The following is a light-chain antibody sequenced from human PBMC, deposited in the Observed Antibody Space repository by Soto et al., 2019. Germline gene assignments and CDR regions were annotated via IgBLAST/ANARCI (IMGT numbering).Light chain of an antibody. CDR2: AAS. CDR3: QQSYSTPYT. V-gene: IGKV1-39*01. J-gene: IGKJ2*01. Sequence: DIQMTQSPSSLSASVEDRITITCRASQSITTYLNWYQQRPGKVPKLLIYAASSLQSGVPSRFSGSGSGTDFTLTISSLQPEDFATYYCQQSYSTPYTFGQGAKLQVK. CDR1: QSITTY.